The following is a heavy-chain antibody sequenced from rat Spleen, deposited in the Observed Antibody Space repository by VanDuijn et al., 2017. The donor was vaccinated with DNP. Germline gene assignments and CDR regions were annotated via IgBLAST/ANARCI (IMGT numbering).Heavy chain of an antibody. Sequence: EVKLVESGGGLVQPGRSLKLSCAASGFNLNDYWMGWVRQAPTKGLEWVAYINYDGINTYYGDSVKGRFTISRDNAKNTLYLQMNSLRSEDMATYYCARPNNYGFAYWGQGTLVTVSS. CDR3: ARPNNYGFAY. CDR2: INYDGINT. D-gene: IGHD1-10*01. CDR1: GFNLNDYW. J-gene: IGHJ3*01. V-gene: IGHV5-22*01.